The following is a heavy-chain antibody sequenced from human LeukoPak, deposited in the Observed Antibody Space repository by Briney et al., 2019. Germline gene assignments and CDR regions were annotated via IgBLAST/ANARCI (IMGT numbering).Heavy chain of an antibody. Sequence: PGGSLRLSCAASGFTFDDYAMHWVRQVPGKGLEWVSGISWNSGSIGYADSVKGRFTISRDNAKNSLYLQMNSLRAEDTALYYCATRGRSGDYYDSSGYSGEFDYWGQGTLVTVSS. D-gene: IGHD3-22*01. CDR1: GFTFDDYA. CDR3: ATRGRSGDYYDSSGYSGEFDY. CDR2: ISWNSGSI. J-gene: IGHJ4*02. V-gene: IGHV3-9*01.